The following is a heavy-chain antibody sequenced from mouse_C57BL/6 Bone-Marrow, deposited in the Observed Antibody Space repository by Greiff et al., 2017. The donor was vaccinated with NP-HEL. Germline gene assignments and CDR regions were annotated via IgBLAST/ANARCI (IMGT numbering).Heavy chain of an antibody. CDR1: GFNIKDDY. V-gene: IGHV14-4*01. CDR2: IDPENGDT. Sequence: VQLQQSGAELVRPGASVKLSCTASGFNIKDDYMHWVKQRPEQGLEWIGWIDPENGDTEYASKFQGKATITADTSSNTAYLQLSSLTSEDTAVYYSTTFDYDPTWFAYWGQGTLVTVSA. CDR3: TTFDYDPTWFAY. D-gene: IGHD2-4*01. J-gene: IGHJ3*01.